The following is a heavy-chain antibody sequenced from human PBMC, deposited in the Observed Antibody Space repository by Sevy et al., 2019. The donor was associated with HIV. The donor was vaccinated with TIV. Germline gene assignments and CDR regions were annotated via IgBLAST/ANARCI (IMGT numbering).Heavy chain of an antibody. J-gene: IGHJ6*02. CDR2: INPISGAT. CDR3: ARAPTDFWTGDMDV. Sequence: GGSLRLSCKTVGFAFTGFYIHWVRQAPGQGLEWMGRINPISGATDDSHKFQGRVTMTRDTSISTAYMHISSLRSDDTAVYYCARAPTDFWTGDMDVWGQGTVVTVSS. D-gene: IGHD3-3*01. CDR1: GFAFTGFY. V-gene: IGHV1-2*06.